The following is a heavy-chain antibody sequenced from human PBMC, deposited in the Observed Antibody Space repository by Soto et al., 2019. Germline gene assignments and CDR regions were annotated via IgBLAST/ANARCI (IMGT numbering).Heavy chain of an antibody. D-gene: IGHD2-2*01. CDR2: IIPISGTA. V-gene: IGHV1-69*01. J-gene: IGHJ6*02. CDR1: GGTFSSYA. Sequence: QVQLVQSGAEVKKPGSSVKVSCKASGGTFSSYAISWVRQAPGQGLEWMGGIIPISGTANYAQKFQGRVTSTADESTSTAYTALSSLRSEDTALYYCARSQGSSTSLEIYYYYYYGMDVWGQGTTVTVS. CDR3: ARSQGSSTSLEIYYYYYYGMDV.